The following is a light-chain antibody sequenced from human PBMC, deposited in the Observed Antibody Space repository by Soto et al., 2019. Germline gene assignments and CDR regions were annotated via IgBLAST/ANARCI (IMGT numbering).Light chain of an antibody. CDR2: GAS. J-gene: IGKJ5*01. Sequence: EVALTQSPGTLSLSPGERATLSCRASQSVNSRLAWYQHKPGQAPRLLISGASSRATGIPDRFSGSGSATDFTLTISRLEPEDFALYYCQHYGRSPITFGQGTRLEIK. CDR3: QHYGRSPIT. V-gene: IGKV3-20*01. CDR1: QSVNSR.